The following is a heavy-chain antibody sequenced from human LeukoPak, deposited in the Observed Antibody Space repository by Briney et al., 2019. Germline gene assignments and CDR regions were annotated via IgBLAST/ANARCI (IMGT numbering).Heavy chain of an antibody. CDR2: IIPIFGTA. V-gene: IGHV1-69*13. Sequence: SVKVSCTASGGTFSSYAISWVRQAPGQGLEWMGGIIPIFGTANYAQKFRGRVTITADESTSTAYMELSSLRSEDTAVYYCARECITMVRGVIIDNWFDPWGQGTLVTVSS. CDR3: ARECITMVRGVIIDNWFDP. CDR1: GGTFSSYA. J-gene: IGHJ5*02. D-gene: IGHD3-10*01.